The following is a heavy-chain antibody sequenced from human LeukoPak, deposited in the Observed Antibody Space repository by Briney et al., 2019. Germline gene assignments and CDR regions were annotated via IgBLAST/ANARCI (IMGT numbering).Heavy chain of an antibody. J-gene: IGHJ4*02. D-gene: IGHD3-3*01. Sequence: GGSLRLSCAASGFTFSSYGMHWVRQAPGKGLEWVAFIRYDGSNKYYADSVKGRFIISRDNSKNTLYLQMNSLRAEDTAVYYCAKGKAYDFWSGYSGALDYWGQGTLVTVSS. CDR3: AKGKAYDFWSGYSGALDY. CDR1: GFTFSSYG. CDR2: IRYDGSNK. V-gene: IGHV3-30*02.